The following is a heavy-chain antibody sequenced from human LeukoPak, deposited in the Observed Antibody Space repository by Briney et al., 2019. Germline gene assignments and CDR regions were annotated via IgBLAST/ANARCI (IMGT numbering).Heavy chain of an antibody. CDR3: AKPLTGGGSWPPFDS. CDR2: ISSSSGYI. V-gene: IGHV3-21*04. D-gene: IGHD2-15*01. CDR1: GFTFSSYT. Sequence: GGSLRLSCEASGFTFSSYTLTWVRQAPGEGLEWVSSISSSSGYIYYADSVKGRFTISRDNAKRSLSLQMNSLRDEDTAVYYCAKPLTGGGSWPPFDSWGQGTLVTISS. J-gene: IGHJ4*02.